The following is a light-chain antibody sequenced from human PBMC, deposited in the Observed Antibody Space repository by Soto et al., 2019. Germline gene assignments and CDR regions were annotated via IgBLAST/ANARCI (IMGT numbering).Light chain of an antibody. CDR2: GAS. CDR1: QSVSSNY. Sequence: EIVLTQSPGTLSLSPEQRVTLSCRASQSVSSNYLAWYQQKPGQAPRLLIYGASNRATGVPDRFSGTGSGTDFTLTISRLAPEDFAVYYCHHYRGSLYTFGQGTKVDIK. CDR3: HHYRGSLYT. V-gene: IGKV3-20*01. J-gene: IGKJ2*01.